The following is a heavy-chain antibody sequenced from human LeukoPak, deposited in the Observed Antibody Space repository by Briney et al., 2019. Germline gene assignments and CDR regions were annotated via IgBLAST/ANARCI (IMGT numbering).Heavy chain of an antibody. D-gene: IGHD5-18*01. V-gene: IGHV1-2*02. CDR2: INPNSGGT. CDR1: GYTVTGYY. Sequence: ASVKVSCKASGYTVTGYYMHWVRQAPGQGLECMGWINPNSGGTNYAQKFQGRVTMTRDTSITTVYMELSRLTSDDTAVYYCARARGIQLWLAFDYWGQGTLVTVSS. J-gene: IGHJ4*02. CDR3: ARARGIQLWLAFDY.